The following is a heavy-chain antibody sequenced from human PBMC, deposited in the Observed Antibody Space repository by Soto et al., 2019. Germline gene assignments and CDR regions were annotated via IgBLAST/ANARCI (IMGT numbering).Heavy chain of an antibody. V-gene: IGHV4-31*03. CDR3: ARLPSRHLVDY. Sequence: SEILSLTCTVSGGSISSGGYYWSWIRQHPGKGLEWIGYIYYSGSTYYNPSLKSRVTISVDTSKNQFSLNLRSVTAADTAVYYCARLPSRHLVDYWGQGTLVTVSS. J-gene: IGHJ4*02. D-gene: IGHD3-3*02. CDR1: GGSISSGGYY. CDR2: IYYSGST.